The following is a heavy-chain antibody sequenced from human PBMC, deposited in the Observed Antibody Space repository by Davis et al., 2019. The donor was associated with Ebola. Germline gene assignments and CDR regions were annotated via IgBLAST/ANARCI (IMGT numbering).Heavy chain of an antibody. CDR2: IRDSEVT. J-gene: IGHJ3*02. V-gene: IGHV3-23*01. CDR3: AKEPSSGYAFDI. D-gene: IGHD3-22*01. CDR1: GFTFSAYH. Sequence: GESLKISCAASGFTFSAYHMNWVRQAPGKGLEWVANIRDSEVTYYADAVKGRFTISRDNSKSTLYLQMGSLRAEDTALYYCAKEPSSGYAFDIWGQGTMVTVSS.